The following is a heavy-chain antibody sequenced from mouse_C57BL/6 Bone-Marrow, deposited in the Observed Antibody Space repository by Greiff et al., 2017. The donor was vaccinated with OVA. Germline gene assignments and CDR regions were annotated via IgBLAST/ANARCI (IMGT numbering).Heavy chain of an antibody. CDR2: ISDAASYT. V-gene: IGHV5-4*01. CDR1: GFTFSSYA. CDR3: ANRGFAY. Sequence: VQLKESGGGLVKPGGSLERAWSASGFTFSSYAMSWVRQTPEKRLEWVATISDAASYTYYPDNVKGRFTISRDNAKINLYLQMSHLKAEDTAMYYCANRGFAYWGQGTLVTVSA. J-gene: IGHJ3*01. D-gene: IGHD2-14*01.